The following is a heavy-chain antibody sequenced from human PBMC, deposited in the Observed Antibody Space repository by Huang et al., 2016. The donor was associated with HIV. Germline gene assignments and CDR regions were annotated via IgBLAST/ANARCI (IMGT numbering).Heavy chain of an antibody. CDR1: GYTVRELS. J-gene: IGHJ3*02. Sequence: QVQLVESGAELKKPGAAVRVSCKVSGYTVRELSLHWLRQAPEKGLEWMGGFVPEEGETLYAQRLQGRVTMTEDTSTDTAYMELSSLRPEDTAVYYCATSTPDVGAGVLRSAFDIWGQGTMVTVSS. CDR3: ATSTPDVGAGVLRSAFDI. D-gene: IGHD2-15*01. CDR2: FVPEEGET. V-gene: IGHV1-24*01.